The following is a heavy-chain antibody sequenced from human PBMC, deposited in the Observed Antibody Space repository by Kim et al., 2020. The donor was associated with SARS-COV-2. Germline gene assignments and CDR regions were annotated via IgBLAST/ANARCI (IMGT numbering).Heavy chain of an antibody. J-gene: IGHJ4*02. V-gene: IGHV3-64D*06. CDR3: VKELGDCSSTSCYQQGGDY. Sequence: GGSLRLSCSASGFTFSSYAMHWVRQAPGKGLEYVSAISSNGGSTYYADSVKGRFTISRDNSKNTLYLQMSSLRAEDTAVYYCVKELGDCSSTSCYQQGGDYWGQGTLVTVSS. CDR2: ISSNGGST. CDR1: GFTFSSYA. D-gene: IGHD2-2*01.